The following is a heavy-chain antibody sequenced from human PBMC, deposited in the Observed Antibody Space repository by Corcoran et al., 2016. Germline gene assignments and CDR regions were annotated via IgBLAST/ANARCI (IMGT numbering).Heavy chain of an antibody. V-gene: IGHV2-26*01. Sequence: QVTLKESGPVLVKPTETLTLTCTVSGFSLSNARMGVSWIRQPPGKALEWLAHIFSNDEKSYSTSLKSRLTISKDTSKSHVVLTMTNMDPVDTVTYYCVRARWLPNWGPFDIWGQGTMVTVSS. CDR1: GFSLSNARMG. CDR3: VRARWLPNWGPFDI. CDR2: IFSNDEK. J-gene: IGHJ3*02. D-gene: IGHD5-12*01.